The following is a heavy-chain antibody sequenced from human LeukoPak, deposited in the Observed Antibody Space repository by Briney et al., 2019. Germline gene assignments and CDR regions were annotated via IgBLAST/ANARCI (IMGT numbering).Heavy chain of an antibody. J-gene: IGHJ5*02. D-gene: IGHD2-2*02. CDR1: GDSVSSNSAA. Sequence: SQTLSLTCAISGDSVSSNSAAWNWIRQSPSRGLEWLGRTYYRSKWYNDYAVSVKSRITINPDTSKNQFSLQLNSVTPEDTAVYYCARDQVVPAAIPLFNWFDPWGQGTLVTVFS. CDR2: TYYRSKWYN. CDR3: ARDQVVPAAIPLFNWFDP. V-gene: IGHV6-1*01.